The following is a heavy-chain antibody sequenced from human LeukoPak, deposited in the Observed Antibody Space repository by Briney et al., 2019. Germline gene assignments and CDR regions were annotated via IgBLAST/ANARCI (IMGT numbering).Heavy chain of an antibody. D-gene: IGHD6-13*01. J-gene: IGHJ4*02. CDR3: AGFRVSSSLFDY. CDR2: IYYSGST. Sequence: PSETLSLTCTVSGGSISSYYWSWIRQPPGKGLKWIGYIYYSGSTNYNPSLKSRVTISVDTSKNQFSLKLSSVTAADTAVYYCAGFRVSSSLFDYWGQGTLVTVSS. CDR1: GGSISSYY. V-gene: IGHV4-59*01.